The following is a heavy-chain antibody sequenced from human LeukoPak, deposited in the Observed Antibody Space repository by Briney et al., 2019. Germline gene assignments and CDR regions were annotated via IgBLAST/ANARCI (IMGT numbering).Heavy chain of an antibody. CDR2: IDPSDSYT. CDR1: GYSFTSNW. V-gene: IGHV5-10-1*01. CDR3: ARQPEGTWFDP. J-gene: IGHJ5*02. D-gene: IGHD1-1*01. Sequence: GESLKISCKGSGYSFTSNWISWVRQMPGKGLEWVGRIDPSDSYTNYSPSFQGHVTISADKSISTAYLQWSSLKASDTAMYYCARQPEGTWFDPWGQGTLVTVSS.